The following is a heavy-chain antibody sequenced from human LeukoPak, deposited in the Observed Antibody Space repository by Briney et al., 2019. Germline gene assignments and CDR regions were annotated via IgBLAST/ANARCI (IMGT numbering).Heavy chain of an antibody. V-gene: IGHV3-23*01. CDR2: ISGSGGNT. D-gene: IGHD2-2*01. J-gene: IGHJ4*02. CDR1: GFTFSSYA. CDR3: ASSIVVVPAAKKGFDY. Sequence: GGSLRLSCAASGFTFSSYAMSWVRQAPGKGLEWVSAISGSGGNTYYTDSVKGRFTISRDNAKNSLYLQMNSLRAEDTAVYYCASSIVVVPAAKKGFDYWGQGTLVTVSS.